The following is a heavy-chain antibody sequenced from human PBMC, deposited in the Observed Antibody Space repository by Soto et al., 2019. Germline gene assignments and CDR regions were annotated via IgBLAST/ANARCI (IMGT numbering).Heavy chain of an antibody. CDR2: ISSSGST. CDR3: ARGWYTMKTPPYDY. CDR1: GGSIGSGGYY. D-gene: IGHD6-19*01. V-gene: IGHV4-31*03. Sequence: QVQLQESGPGLVKPSQTLSLTCTVSGGSIGSGGYYWSWIRQHPGKGLEWVGYISSSGSTSYNPSRNCRVTISVDTSKNQYSLKLGSVTAADTAVYYWARGWYTMKTPPYDYWGQGTMVTVYS. J-gene: IGHJ4*02.